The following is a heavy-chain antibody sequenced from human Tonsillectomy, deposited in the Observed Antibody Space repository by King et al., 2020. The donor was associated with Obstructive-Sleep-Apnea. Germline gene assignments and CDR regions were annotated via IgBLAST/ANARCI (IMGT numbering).Heavy chain of an antibody. V-gene: IGHV5-51*01. CDR1: GYSFSNYW. Sequence: QLVQSGAEVKKPGESLKISCKGSGYSFSNYWIGWVRQMPWKGLEWMGIIYPGDSDTRYSPSFQGQVTISADKSISTAYLQWSTLKASDAATYYCARVPPKMDSIDYWGQGTLVTVSS. CDR3: ARVPPKMDSIDY. CDR2: IYPGDSDT. D-gene: IGHD3/OR15-3a*01. J-gene: IGHJ4*02.